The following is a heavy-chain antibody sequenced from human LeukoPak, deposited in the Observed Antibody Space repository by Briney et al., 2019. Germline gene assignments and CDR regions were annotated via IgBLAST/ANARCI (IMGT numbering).Heavy chain of an antibody. CDR2: IYPGDSDT. D-gene: IGHD2-15*01. CDR3: ARRGWGYCSGGSCHPDY. CDR1: GYSFTNYW. J-gene: IGHJ4*02. V-gene: IGHV5-51*01. Sequence: GESLKISCKGFGYSFTNYWIGWVRQMPGKGLEWMGIIYPGDSDTRYSPSFQGQVTISADKSISTAYLQWSSLKASDTAMYYCARRGWGYCSGGSCHPDYWGQGTLVTVSS.